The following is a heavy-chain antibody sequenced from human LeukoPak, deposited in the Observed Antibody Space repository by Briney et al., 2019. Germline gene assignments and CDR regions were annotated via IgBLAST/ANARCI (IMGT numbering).Heavy chain of an antibody. CDR1: GFTFGDYA. CDR3: TTVLRFLEWLLDPYYYYYMDV. CDR2: IRSKAYGGTT. D-gene: IGHD3-3*01. Sequence: GGSLRLSCTASGFTFGDYAMSWFRQAPGKGLEWGGFIRSKAYGGTTEYAASVKGRFTISRDDSKSIAYLQMNSLKTEDTAVYYCTTVLRFLEWLLDPYYYYYMDVWGKGTTVTVSS. J-gene: IGHJ6*03. V-gene: IGHV3-49*03.